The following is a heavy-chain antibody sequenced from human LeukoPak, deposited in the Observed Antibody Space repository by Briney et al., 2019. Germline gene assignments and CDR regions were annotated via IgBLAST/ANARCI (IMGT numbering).Heavy chain of an antibody. Sequence: SQTLSLTCTVSGVSISSGSYYWSWIRQPAGKGLEWIGRIYTSGSTNYNPSLKSRVTISVDTSKNQFSLKLSSVTAADTAVYYCARVNYYDSSGIDYWGQGTLVTVSS. J-gene: IGHJ4*02. CDR1: GVSISSGSYY. CDR2: IYTSGST. D-gene: IGHD3-22*01. CDR3: ARVNYYDSSGIDY. V-gene: IGHV4-61*02.